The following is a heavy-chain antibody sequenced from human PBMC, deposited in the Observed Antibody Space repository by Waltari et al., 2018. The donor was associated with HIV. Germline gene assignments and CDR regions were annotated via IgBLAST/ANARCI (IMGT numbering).Heavy chain of an antibody. D-gene: IGHD3-3*01. Sequence: SSYSMNWVRQAPGKGLEWVSYISSSSSTIYYADSVKGRFTISRDNAKNSLYLQMNSLRAEDTAVYYCARDLRLSSRTIFGVVITPRGMDVWGQGTTVTVSS. V-gene: IGHV3-48*01. CDR2: ISSSSSTI. CDR3: ARDLRLSSRTIFGVVITPRGMDV. J-gene: IGHJ6*02. CDR1: SSYS.